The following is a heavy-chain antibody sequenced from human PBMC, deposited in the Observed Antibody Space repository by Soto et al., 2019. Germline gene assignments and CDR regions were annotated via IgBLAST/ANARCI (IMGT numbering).Heavy chain of an antibody. V-gene: IGHV1-69*13. J-gene: IGHJ6*02. Sequence: SVKVSCKASGGTFSSYAISWVRQAPGQGLEWMGGIIPIFGTANYAQKFQGRVTITADESTSTAYMELSSLRSEDTAVYYCARDLPRNGYYYDSSGYYPPGYYGMDVWGQGTTVTVSS. CDR3: ARDLPRNGYYYDSSGYYPPGYYGMDV. D-gene: IGHD3-22*01. CDR2: IIPIFGTA. CDR1: GGTFSSYA.